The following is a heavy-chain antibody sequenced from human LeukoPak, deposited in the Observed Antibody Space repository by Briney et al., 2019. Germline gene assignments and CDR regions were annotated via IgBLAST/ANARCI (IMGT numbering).Heavy chain of an antibody. Sequence: PGGSLRLSCAASGFTFRTYWMSWVRQAPGKGLEWVAVIWYDGSNKYYADSVKGRFTISRDNSKNTLYLQMNSLRAEDTAVYYCARAEKIAVAGMGYYFDYWGQGTLVTVSS. CDR1: GFTFRTYW. CDR2: IWYDGSNK. V-gene: IGHV3-33*08. J-gene: IGHJ4*02. CDR3: ARAEKIAVAGMGYYFDY. D-gene: IGHD6-19*01.